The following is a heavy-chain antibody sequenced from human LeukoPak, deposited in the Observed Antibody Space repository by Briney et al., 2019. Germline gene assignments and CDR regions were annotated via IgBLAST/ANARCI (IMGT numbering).Heavy chain of an antibody. V-gene: IGHV1-2*02. Sequence: ASVKVSCKASGYTFIGYYMHWVRQAPGQGLEWMGWINPNSGGTNYAQKFQGRVTMTRDTSISTAYMELSRLRSDDTAVYYCARGKTYYYDSSGYYCAFDIWGQGTMVTVSS. CDR1: GYTFIGYY. D-gene: IGHD3-22*01. CDR3: ARGKTYYYDSSGYYCAFDI. J-gene: IGHJ3*02. CDR2: INPNSGGT.